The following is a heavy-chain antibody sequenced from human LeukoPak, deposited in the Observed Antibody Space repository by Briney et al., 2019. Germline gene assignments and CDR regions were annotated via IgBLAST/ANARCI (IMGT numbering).Heavy chain of an antibody. Sequence: SVKVSCKASGGTFCSYAISWVRQAPGQGLEWMGRIIPILGIANYAQKFQGRVTITADKSTSTAYMELSSLRSEDTAVYYCAREFSGSYLDYWGQGTLVTVSS. CDR1: GGTFCSYA. CDR2: IIPILGIA. V-gene: IGHV1-69*04. D-gene: IGHD1-26*01. J-gene: IGHJ4*02. CDR3: AREFSGSYLDY.